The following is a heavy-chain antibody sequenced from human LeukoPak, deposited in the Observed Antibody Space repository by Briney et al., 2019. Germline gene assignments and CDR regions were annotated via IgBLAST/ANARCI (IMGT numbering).Heavy chain of an antibody. Sequence: SETLSLTCTVSGGSISSSSYYWGWIRQPPGKGLEWIGSIYYSGSTYYNPSLKSRVTISVGTSKNQFSLKLSSVTAADTAVYYCARDFDYGSGFGESPFDYWGQGTLVTVSS. J-gene: IGHJ4*02. CDR2: IYYSGST. CDR1: GGSISSSSYY. D-gene: IGHD3-10*01. V-gene: IGHV4-39*07. CDR3: ARDFDYGSGFGESPFDY.